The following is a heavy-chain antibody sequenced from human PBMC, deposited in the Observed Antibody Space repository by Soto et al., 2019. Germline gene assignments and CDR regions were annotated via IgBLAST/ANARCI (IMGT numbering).Heavy chain of an antibody. J-gene: IGHJ6*02. D-gene: IGHD2-2*01. CDR1: GFHFSSHH. CDR2: ISYDGSNK. Sequence: GWSLRLSCAASGFHFSSHHMHWVRQAPGKGLEWVAVISYDGSNKYYADSVKGRFTISRDNSKNTLYLQMNSLRAEDTAVYYCARDRGDIVVVPAGDYYYGMDVWGQGTTVTVSS. V-gene: IGHV3-30-3*01. CDR3: ARDRGDIVVVPAGDYYYGMDV.